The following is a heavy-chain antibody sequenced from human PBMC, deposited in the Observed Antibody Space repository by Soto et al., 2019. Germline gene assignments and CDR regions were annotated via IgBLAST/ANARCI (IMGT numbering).Heavy chain of an antibody. V-gene: IGHV3-11*01. CDR1: GFIFSDYY. D-gene: IGHD6-19*01. CDR3: ARRLQWQLRPLDS. Sequence: QEHLMESGGGLVKPGGSLRLSCAGSGFIFSDYYITWIRRAPGKGLEWVSYINTLSSAIYYADSVKDRFTISRDNAKNSVYLQMNSLRAEDTAVYYCARRLQWQLRPLDSWGRGTLVTVSS. CDR2: INTLSSAI. J-gene: IGHJ4*02.